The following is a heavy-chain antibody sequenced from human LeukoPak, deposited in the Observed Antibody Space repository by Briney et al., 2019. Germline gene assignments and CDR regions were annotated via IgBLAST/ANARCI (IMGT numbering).Heavy chain of an antibody. J-gene: IGHJ4*02. D-gene: IGHD6-13*01. V-gene: IGHV3-21*01. CDR1: GFTFSSYS. Sequence: PGGSLRLSCAASGFTFSSYSMNWVRQAPGKGLEWVSSISSSSSYIYYADSVKGRLTISRDNAKNSLYLQMNSLRAEDTAVYYCARDGAAAGTSDYWGQGTLVTVSS. CDR3: ARDGAAAGTSDY. CDR2: ISSSSSYI.